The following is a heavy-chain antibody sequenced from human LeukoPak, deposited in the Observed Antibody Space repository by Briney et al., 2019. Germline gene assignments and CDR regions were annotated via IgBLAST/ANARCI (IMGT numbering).Heavy chain of an antibody. CDR1: GFTFSSYG. CDR2: ISYDGSNK. Sequence: PGRSLRLSCAASGFTFSSYGMHWVRQAPGKGLEWVAVISYDGSNKYYADSVKGRFTISRDNSKNTLYLQMNSPRAEDTAVYYCAKDGGWSFDYWGQGTLVTVSS. J-gene: IGHJ4*02. V-gene: IGHV3-30*18. D-gene: IGHD6-19*01. CDR3: AKDGGWSFDY.